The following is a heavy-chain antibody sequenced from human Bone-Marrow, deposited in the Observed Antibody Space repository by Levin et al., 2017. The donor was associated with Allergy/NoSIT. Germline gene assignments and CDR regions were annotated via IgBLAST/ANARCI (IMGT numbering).Heavy chain of an antibody. CDR1: GGSIRSGDDY. D-gene: IGHD3-3*01. CDR3: ARTGGTLLEWPAYDY. J-gene: IGHJ4*02. V-gene: IGHV4-30-4*01. Sequence: ASETLSITCSVSGGSIRSGDDYWSWIRQPPGEGLEWIGYISNSGSTYYNPSLKSRLTISVDTSKNQISLKLRSVTAADTAVYYCARTGGTLLEWPAYDYRGQGALVTVSS. CDR2: ISNSGST.